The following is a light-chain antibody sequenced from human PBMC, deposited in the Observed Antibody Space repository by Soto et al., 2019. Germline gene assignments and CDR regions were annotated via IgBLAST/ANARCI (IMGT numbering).Light chain of an antibody. CDR1: SSDVGSYNL. V-gene: IGLV2-23*01. CDR2: EGS. J-gene: IGLJ1*01. Sequence: QSALTQPASVSGSPGQSITISCTGTSSDVGSYNLVSWYQQHPGKAPKLMIYEGSKRPSGVSNRFSGSKSGNTASLTISGLPGEEGADYYCCSYAGSRSPYGFGNGNKLTVL. CDR3: CSYAGSRSPYG.